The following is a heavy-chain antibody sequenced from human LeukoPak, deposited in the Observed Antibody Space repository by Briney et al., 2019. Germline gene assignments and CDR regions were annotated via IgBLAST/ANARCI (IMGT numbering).Heavy chain of an antibody. Sequence: SETLSLTCTVSGYSISSGYYWGWIRQPPGKGLEWIGSIYHSGSTYYNPSLKSRVTISVDRSKNQFSLKLSSVTAADTAVYYCARGVQTGDAFDIWGQGTMVTVSS. CDR2: IYHSGST. CDR3: ARGVQTGDAFDI. CDR1: GYSISSGYY. D-gene: IGHD1-1*01. J-gene: IGHJ3*02. V-gene: IGHV4-38-2*02.